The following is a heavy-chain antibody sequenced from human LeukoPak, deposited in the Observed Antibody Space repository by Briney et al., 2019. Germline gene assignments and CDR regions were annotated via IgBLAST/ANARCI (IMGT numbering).Heavy chain of an antibody. Sequence: ASVKVSCKASGYTFTSYGISWVRQAPGQGLEWMGWISAYNGNTNYAQKLQGRVTMTTDTSTSTAYMELRSLRSDDTAVYYCARDLLDIVVVVAAGPFDYWGQGTLVTVSS. CDR3: ARDLLDIVVVVAAGPFDY. CDR2: ISAYNGNT. J-gene: IGHJ4*02. CDR1: GYTFTSYG. D-gene: IGHD2-15*01. V-gene: IGHV1-18*01.